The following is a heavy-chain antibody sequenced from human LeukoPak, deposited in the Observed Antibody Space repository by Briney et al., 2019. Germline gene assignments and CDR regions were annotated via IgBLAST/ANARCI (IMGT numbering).Heavy chain of an antibody. CDR1: GGSISRTSYY. D-gene: IGHD5-12*01. CDR3: ATHVDASRGYYFEV. Sequence: SETLSLTCTVSGGSISRTSYYWGWIRQPPGKGLEWIGTVYYSGSTNYNPSLKSRVTISVDTSKNQFSLKLSSVTAADTAIYYCATHVDASRGYYFEVWGQGTLVTVSS. J-gene: IGHJ4*02. CDR2: VYYSGST. V-gene: IGHV4-39*01.